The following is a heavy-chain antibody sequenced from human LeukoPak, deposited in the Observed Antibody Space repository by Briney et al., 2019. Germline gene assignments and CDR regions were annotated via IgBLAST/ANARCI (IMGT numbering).Heavy chain of an antibody. CDR3: SRESGAFCPFGY. Sequence: SGTLSLTCGVSGGSISGTNWWSWVRQPPGQGLEWIGEISLAGQTNYNPSLNGRVTMSLDKSSNQLSLNLTPVTAADTATYYCSRESGAFCPFGYWGQGTLVIVSS. J-gene: IGHJ4*02. D-gene: IGHD1-26*01. V-gene: IGHV4-4*02. CDR2: ISLAGQT. CDR1: GGSISGTNW.